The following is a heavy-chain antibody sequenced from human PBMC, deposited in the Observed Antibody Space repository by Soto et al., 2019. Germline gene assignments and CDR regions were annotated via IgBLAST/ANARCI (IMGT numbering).Heavy chain of an antibody. CDR1: GFTFSSYD. Sequence: GGSLRLSCAASGFTFSSYDMHWVRQATGNGLEWVSAIGTAGDTYYPGSVKGRFTISRENATNSLYLQMNSLRAGDTAVYYCARGGRGSYWYYYGMDVWGQGTTVTVSS. J-gene: IGHJ6*02. V-gene: IGHV3-13*01. CDR2: IGTAGDT. CDR3: ARGGRGSYWYYYGMDV. D-gene: IGHD1-26*01.